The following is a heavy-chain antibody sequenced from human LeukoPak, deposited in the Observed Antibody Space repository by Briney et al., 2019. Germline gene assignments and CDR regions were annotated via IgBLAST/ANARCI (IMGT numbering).Heavy chain of an antibody. V-gene: IGHV3-21*04. D-gene: IGHD1-26*01. J-gene: IGHJ4*02. CDR2: ITTRITST. CDR1: GFTFSNYA. CDR3: ARGRGGSYHY. Sequence: GGSLRLSCAASGFTFSNYAMNWVRRTPGKGLEWVSSITTRITSTYYADSVKGRFTISRDNSQNTLDLQMNSLRAEDTAIYYCARGRGGSYHYWGQGTLVTVSS.